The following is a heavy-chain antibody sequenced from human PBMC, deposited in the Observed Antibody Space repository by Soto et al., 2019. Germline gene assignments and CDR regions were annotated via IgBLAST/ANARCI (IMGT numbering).Heavy chain of an antibody. CDR3: ARDSGYCSGGSCVY. D-gene: IGHD2-15*01. CDR2: IIPIFGTA. CDR1: GGTFSSYA. V-gene: IGHV1-69*13. Sequence: GASVKVSCKASGGTFSSYAISWVRQAPGQGLEWMGGIIPIFGTANYAQKFQGRVTITADESTSTAYMELSSLRSEDTAVYYCARDSGYCSGGSCVYWGQGTLVTVSS. J-gene: IGHJ4*02.